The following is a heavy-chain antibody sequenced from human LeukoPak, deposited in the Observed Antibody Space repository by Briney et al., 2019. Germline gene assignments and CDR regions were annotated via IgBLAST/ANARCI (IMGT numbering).Heavy chain of an antibody. CDR3: ARGWPGLDPYMDV. CDR1: GYTFTSYG. V-gene: IGHV1-18*01. D-gene: IGHD2-15*01. CDR2: ISAYNGNT. J-gene: IGHJ6*02. Sequence: ASVKVSCKASGYTFTSYGISWVRQAPGQGLEWMGWISAYNGNTNYAQKLQGRVTMTTDTSASTAYMELSSLRSEDTAVYYCARGWPGLDPYMDVWGQGTTVTVSS.